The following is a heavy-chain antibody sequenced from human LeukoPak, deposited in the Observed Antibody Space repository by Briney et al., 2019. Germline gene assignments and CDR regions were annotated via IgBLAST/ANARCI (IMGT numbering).Heavy chain of an antibody. CDR2: ISSSSSYI. D-gene: IGHD2/OR15-2a*01. J-gene: IGHJ3*02. V-gene: IGHV3-21*04. Sequence: PGGSLRLSCAASGFTFSSYAMNWVRQAPGKGLEWVSSISSSSSYIYYADSVKGRFTISRDNAKNSLYLQMNSLRADDTAVYYCAAISYLAFDIWGQGTMVTVSS. CDR3: AAISYLAFDI. CDR1: GFTFSSYA.